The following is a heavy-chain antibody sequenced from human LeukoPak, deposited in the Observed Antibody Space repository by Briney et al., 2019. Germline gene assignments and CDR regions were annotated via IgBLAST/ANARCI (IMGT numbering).Heavy chain of an antibody. J-gene: IGHJ6*02. CDR2: IWYDGSNK. CDR1: GFTFNTYG. V-gene: IGHV3-33*01. CDR3: ARVACTDNSCRPYHYYGMDV. Sequence: GRSLRLSCAASGFTFNTYGMNWVRQAPGKGLEWVAVIWYDGSNKYYADTVKGRFTISRDNSKNTLYLQMNSLRAEDTAVYFCARVACTDNSCRPYHYYGMDVWGQGTTVTVSS. D-gene: IGHD2-8*02.